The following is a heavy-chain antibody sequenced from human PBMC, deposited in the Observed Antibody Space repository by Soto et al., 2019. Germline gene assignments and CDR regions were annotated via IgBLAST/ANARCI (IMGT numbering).Heavy chain of an antibody. Sequence: QVQLQESGPGLVKPSQTLSLTCTVSGGSISSGNYYWSWIRQPPGKGLEWIGYIYYSGSTYYNPSLKSRVTISVDTSKNQFSLKLSSVTAADTAVYYCARDSGVYASWFDPWGQGTLVTVSS. V-gene: IGHV4-30-4*01. CDR2: IYYSGST. CDR1: GGSISSGNYY. CDR3: ARDSGVYASWFDP. D-gene: IGHD2-8*01. J-gene: IGHJ5*02.